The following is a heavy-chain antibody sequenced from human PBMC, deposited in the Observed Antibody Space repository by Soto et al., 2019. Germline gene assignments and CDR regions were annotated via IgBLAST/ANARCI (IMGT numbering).Heavy chain of an antibody. D-gene: IGHD1-1*01. J-gene: IGHJ6*02. CDR2: IYYSGST. Sequence: PSETLSLTCTVSGGSISSYYWSWIRQPPGKGLEWIGYIYYSGSTNYNPSLKSRVTISVDTSKNQFSLKLSSVTAADTAVYYCARLRLEPDYYYYGMDVWGQGTTVTVSS. V-gene: IGHV4-59*01. CDR3: ARLRLEPDYYYYGMDV. CDR1: GGSISSYY.